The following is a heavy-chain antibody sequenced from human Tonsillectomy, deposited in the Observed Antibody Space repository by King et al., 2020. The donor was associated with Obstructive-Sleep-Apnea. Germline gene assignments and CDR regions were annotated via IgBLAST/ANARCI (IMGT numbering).Heavy chain of an antibody. Sequence: VQLVESGGGLVQPGGSLKLSCAASGFNFSGSAMHWVRQASGKGLEWVGRVRSEANSYATAYVASVKGRFTISRDYPKNTAYLQMNSLKTEDTAVYYCTRQGPFGDLDYWGQGTLVTVSS. V-gene: IGHV3-73*01. CDR3: TRQGPFGDLDY. CDR1: GFNFSGSA. J-gene: IGHJ4*02. D-gene: IGHD4-17*01. CDR2: VRSEANSYAT.